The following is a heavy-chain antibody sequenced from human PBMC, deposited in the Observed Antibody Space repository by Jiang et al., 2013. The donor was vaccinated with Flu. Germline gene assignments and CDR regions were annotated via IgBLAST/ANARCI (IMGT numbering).Heavy chain of an antibody. CDR1: GYTFTSYY. CDR3: ARGRRNIVVVTATRYFDL. Sequence: KVSCKASGYTFTSYYMHWVRQAPGQGLEWMGIINPSGGSTSYAQKFQGRVTMTRDTSTSTVYMELSSLRSEDTAVYYCARGRRNIVVVTATRYFDLWGRGTLVTVSS. J-gene: IGHJ2*01. V-gene: IGHV1-46*01. CDR2: INPSGGST. D-gene: IGHD2-21*02.